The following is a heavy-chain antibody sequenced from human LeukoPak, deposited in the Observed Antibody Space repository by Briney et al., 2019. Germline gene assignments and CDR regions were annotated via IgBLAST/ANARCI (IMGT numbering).Heavy chain of an antibody. CDR2: IYHSGST. V-gene: IGHV4-4*02. CDR3: ARSILRYYYNASGYYPYYFDY. J-gene: IGHJ4*02. CDR1: GGSISSSNW. Sequence: SGTLSLTCAVSGGSISSSNWWSWIRQPPGKGLEWIGEIYHSGSTNYNPSLKSRVTISVDKSKTQFSLKLSSVTAADTAVYYCARSILRYYYNASGYYPYYFDYWGQGMLVTVSS. D-gene: IGHD3-22*01.